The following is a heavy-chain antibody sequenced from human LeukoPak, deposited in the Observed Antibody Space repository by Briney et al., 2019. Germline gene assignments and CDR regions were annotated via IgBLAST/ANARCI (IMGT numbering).Heavy chain of an antibody. D-gene: IGHD2-15*01. CDR3: ARSRGYCGGGSCYFDY. J-gene: IGHJ4*02. Sequence: ASVKVSCKASGYTFTSYAISWVRQAPGQGLEWMGWISAYNGNTNYAQELQGRLTMTTDTSTSTAYMELRSLISDDAAVYYCARSRGYCGGGSCYFDYWGQGTLATVSS. V-gene: IGHV1-18*01. CDR2: ISAYNGNT. CDR1: GYTFTSYA.